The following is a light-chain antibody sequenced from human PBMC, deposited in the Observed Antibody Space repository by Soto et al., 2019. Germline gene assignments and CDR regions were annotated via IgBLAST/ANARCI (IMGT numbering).Light chain of an antibody. CDR3: LVSYSGARV. CDR2: DTN. Sequence: QAVVTQEPSLTVSSGGTVTLTCGFSTGAVTSGHYPYWFQQKPGQAPRTLIYDTNNKHSWTPARFSGSLLGGKAALTLSGAQPEDEADYYCLVSYSGARVFGGGTKLTVL. J-gene: IGLJ2*01. V-gene: IGLV7-46*01. CDR1: TGAVTSGHY.